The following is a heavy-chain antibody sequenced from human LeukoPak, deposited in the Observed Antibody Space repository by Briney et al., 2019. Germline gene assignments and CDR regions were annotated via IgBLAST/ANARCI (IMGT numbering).Heavy chain of an antibody. V-gene: IGHV4-34*01. CDR1: GGSFSGYY. J-gene: IGHJ5*02. Sequence: SETLSLTCAVYGGSFSGYYWSWIRQPPGKGLEWIGEINHSGSTNYNPSLKSRVTISVDTSKKQFSLKLRSVTAADTAVYYCARSSGPWGQGTLVIVSS. D-gene: IGHD1-26*01. CDR2: INHSGST. CDR3: ARSSGP.